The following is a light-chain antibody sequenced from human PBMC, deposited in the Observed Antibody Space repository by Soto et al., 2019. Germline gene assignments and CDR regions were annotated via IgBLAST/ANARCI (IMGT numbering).Light chain of an antibody. CDR2: AAS. CDR3: QQSYSTPLT. V-gene: IGKV1-39*01. J-gene: IGKJ4*01. Sequence: DIQMTQSPSSLSASVGDRVTITCRASQSISSYLNWYQQKPGKAPKLLIYAASSLQSGVPSRFSGSGSRTDFTLTISSLQPEDFATYYCQQSYSTPLTFGGRTKVEI. CDR1: QSISSY.